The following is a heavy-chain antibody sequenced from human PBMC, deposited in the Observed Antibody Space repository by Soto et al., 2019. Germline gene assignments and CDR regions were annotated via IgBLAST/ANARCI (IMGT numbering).Heavy chain of an antibody. CDR2: VRGDFVTT. J-gene: IGHJ4*02. Sequence: PGGSLRIACSTSGVTLSDHAMHWVRQAPGEGLEWVSGVRGDFVTTPYADSVKGRFTISRDNSKNTLYLQMNSLRAEDTAIYYCVKEGKMGVEGFDFWGQGTLVTVSS. D-gene: IGHD1-26*01. CDR1: GVTLSDHA. V-gene: IGHV3-23*01. CDR3: VKEGKMGVEGFDF.